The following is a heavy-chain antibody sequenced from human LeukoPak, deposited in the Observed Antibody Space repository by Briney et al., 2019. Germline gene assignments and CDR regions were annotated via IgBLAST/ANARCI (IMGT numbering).Heavy chain of an antibody. CDR1: GGTFSSYA. CDR2: IIPILGIA. Sequence: GASVKVSCKASGGTFSSYAISWVRQAPGQGLGWMGRIIPILGIANYAQKFQGRVTITADKSTSTAYMELSSLRSEDTAVYYCASLDTAMGFQHWGQGTLVTVSS. CDR3: ASLDTAMGFQH. V-gene: IGHV1-69*04. J-gene: IGHJ1*01. D-gene: IGHD5-18*01.